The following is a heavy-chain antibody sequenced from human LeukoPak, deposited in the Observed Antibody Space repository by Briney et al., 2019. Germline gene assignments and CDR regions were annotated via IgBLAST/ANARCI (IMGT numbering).Heavy chain of an antibody. Sequence: SETLSLTCTVAGYSISSVCYCWSWIRQSAGKGLEWIGRVYTSESTNYNPSLKSHVNISVDKPKNQFSLKLSSVTAADTAVYFCARERGYGGTFDYWGQGTLVTVSS. CDR3: ARERGYGGTFDY. D-gene: IGHD4-23*01. CDR1: GYSISSVCYC. J-gene: IGHJ4*02. V-gene: IGHV4-61*02. CDR2: VYTSEST.